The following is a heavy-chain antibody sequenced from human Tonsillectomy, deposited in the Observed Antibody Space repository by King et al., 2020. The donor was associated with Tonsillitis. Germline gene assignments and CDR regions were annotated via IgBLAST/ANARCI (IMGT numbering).Heavy chain of an antibody. Sequence: VQLVEFGGGVVQPGGSLRLSCAASGYTFSSYDMHWVRHATGKGLEWVSAIGTAGDTYYPGSAKGRFTISRENAKNSMYLQMNSLRAGDTAVYYFARSRGAADKPPDYWGQGTLVTVSS. CDR1: GYTFSSYD. V-gene: IGHV3-13*01. CDR3: ARSRGAADKPPDY. CDR2: IGTAGDT. D-gene: IGHD3-22*01. J-gene: IGHJ4*02.